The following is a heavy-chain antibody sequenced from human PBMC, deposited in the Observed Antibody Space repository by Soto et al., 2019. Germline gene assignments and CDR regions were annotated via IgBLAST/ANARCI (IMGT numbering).Heavy chain of an antibody. J-gene: IGHJ6*02. D-gene: IGHD3-10*01. CDR3: ASSEITTVRGVIYYYYYGMDV. CDR1: GGTFSSYA. V-gene: IGHV1-69*01. Sequence: QVQLVQSGAEVKKPGSSVKVSCKASGGTFSSYAISWVRQAPGQGLEWMGGIIPIFGTANYAQKFQGRVTITADESTSTAYMELSSLRSEDTAVYYCASSEITTVRGVIYYYYYGMDVWGQGTTVTVSS. CDR2: IIPIFGTA.